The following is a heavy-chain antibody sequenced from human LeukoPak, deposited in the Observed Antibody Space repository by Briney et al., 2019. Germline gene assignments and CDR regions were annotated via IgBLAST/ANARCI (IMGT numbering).Heavy chain of an antibody. D-gene: IGHD4-17*01. CDR1: GFTFSRNS. V-gene: IGHV3-48*01. CDR3: ARRGGYGDSYWYFDL. J-gene: IGHJ2*01. Sequence: GGSQRLSCAASGFTFSRNSMNWVRQAPGKGLEWVSYISSSSRTKYYADSVKGRFTISRDNAKNSLYLQMNSLRAEDTAVYYCARRGGYGDSYWYFDLWGRGTLVTVSS. CDR2: ISSSSRTK.